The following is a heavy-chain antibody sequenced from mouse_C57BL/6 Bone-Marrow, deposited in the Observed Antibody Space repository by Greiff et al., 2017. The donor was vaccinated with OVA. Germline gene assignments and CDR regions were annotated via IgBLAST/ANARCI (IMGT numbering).Heavy chain of an antibody. J-gene: IGHJ3*01. Sequence: VQLQQSGAELVRPGASVTLSCKASGYTFTDYEMHWVKQTPVHGLEWIGAIDPETGGTAYNQKFKGKAILTADKSSSTAYMELRSLTSEDSAVYYCTRFYSNYVFAYWGQGTLVTVSA. V-gene: IGHV1-15*01. CDR3: TRFYSNYVFAY. CDR1: GYTFTDYE. D-gene: IGHD2-5*01. CDR2: IDPETGGT.